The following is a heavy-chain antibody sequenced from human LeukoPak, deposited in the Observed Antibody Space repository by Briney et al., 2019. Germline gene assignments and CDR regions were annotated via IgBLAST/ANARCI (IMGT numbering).Heavy chain of an antibody. CDR3: AKVPYVDTAMAGDY. CDR1: GNYW. D-gene: IGHD5-18*01. J-gene: IGHJ4*02. CDR2: INSDGSWT. V-gene: IGHV3-74*01. Sequence: GGSLRLSCAASGNYWMHWVRQAPGKGLVWVSHINSDGSWTSYADSVKGRFTISKDNAKNTVYLQMNSLRAEDTAVYYCAKVPYVDTAMAGDYWGQGTLVTVSS.